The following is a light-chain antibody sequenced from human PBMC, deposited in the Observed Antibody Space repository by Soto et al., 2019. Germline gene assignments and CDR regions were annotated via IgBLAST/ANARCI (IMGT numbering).Light chain of an antibody. J-gene: IGLJ1*01. V-gene: IGLV2-14*03. Sequence: QSALTQPASVSGSPGQSITISCTGTSSDVGAYNFVSWYQQHPGKVPKLMIFDVSSRPSGVSDRFSGSKSGNTASLTISGLQAEDEGAYYCSSYTSSSTPVFGSGTKLTVL. CDR3: SSYTSSSTPV. CDR1: SSDVGAYNF. CDR2: DVS.